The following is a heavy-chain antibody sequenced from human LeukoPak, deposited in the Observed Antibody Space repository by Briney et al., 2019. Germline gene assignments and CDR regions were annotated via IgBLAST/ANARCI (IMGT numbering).Heavy chain of an antibody. Sequence: ASVKVSCKASGYTFTSYYIHWVRQAPGQGLEWMGVINPSGGSTSYVQKFQGRVTMTRDTSTSTVYMELSSLRSEDTAVYYCARAWPADYYYYMDVWGKGTTVTVSS. CDR1: GYTFTSYY. CDR3: ARAWPADYYYYMDV. CDR2: INPSGGST. V-gene: IGHV1-46*01. J-gene: IGHJ6*03.